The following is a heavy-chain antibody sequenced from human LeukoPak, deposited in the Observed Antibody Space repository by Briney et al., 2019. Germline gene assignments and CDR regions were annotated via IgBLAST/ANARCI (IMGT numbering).Heavy chain of an antibody. CDR3: ARVPRHSGWVR. CDR2: ISAYNGNT. Sequence: ASVKVSCKASGGTFNNYAISWVRQAPGQGLEWMGWISAYNGNTNYAQKLQGRVTMTTDTSTSTAYMELRSLRSDDTAVYYCARVPRHSGWVRWGQGTLVTVSS. V-gene: IGHV1-18*01. D-gene: IGHD6-19*01. J-gene: IGHJ4*02. CDR1: GGTFNNYA.